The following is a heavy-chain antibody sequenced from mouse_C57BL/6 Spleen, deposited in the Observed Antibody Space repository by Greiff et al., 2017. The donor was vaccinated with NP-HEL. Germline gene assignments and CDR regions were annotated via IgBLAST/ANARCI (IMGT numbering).Heavy chain of an antibody. Sequence: VQLQQSGPELVKPGASVKISCKASGYTFTDYYMNWVKQSHGKSLEWIRDINPNNGGTSYNQKFKGKATLTVDKSSSTAYMELRSLTSEDSAVYYCARWATVVATRWYFDVWGTGTTVTVSS. D-gene: IGHD1-1*01. CDR2: INPNNGGT. CDR1: GYTFTDYY. CDR3: ARWATVVATRWYFDV. V-gene: IGHV1-26*01. J-gene: IGHJ1*03.